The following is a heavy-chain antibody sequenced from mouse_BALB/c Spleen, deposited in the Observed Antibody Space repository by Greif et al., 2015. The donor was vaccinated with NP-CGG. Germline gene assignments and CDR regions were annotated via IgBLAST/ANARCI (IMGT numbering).Heavy chain of an antibody. CDR3: ARDFYYGNYDYFDY. CDR1: GFSLTSYG. D-gene: IGHD2-1*01. CDR2: IWAGGST. Sequence: VQVVESGPGLVAPSQSLSITCTVSGFSLTSYGVHWVRQPPGKGLEWLGVIWAGGSTNYNSALMSRLSISKDNSKSQVFLKMNSLQTDDTAMYYCARDFYYGNYDYFDYWGQGTTLTVSS. V-gene: IGHV2-9*02. J-gene: IGHJ2*01.